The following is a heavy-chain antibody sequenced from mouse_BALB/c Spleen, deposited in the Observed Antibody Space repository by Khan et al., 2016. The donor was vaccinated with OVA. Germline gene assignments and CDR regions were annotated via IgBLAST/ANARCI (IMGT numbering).Heavy chain of an antibody. CDR3: TRDRIDY. J-gene: IGHJ2*01. V-gene: IGHV1-7*01. Sequence: QVQLQQSGAELAKPGASVKMSCKPSGYTFTTYWMHWVKQRPGQGLEWIGYINPTSGHTDYNEKFKDKATLSADKSSSTAYMQLSSLTSEDSAVYYCTRDRIDYWGQGTTPTVSS. CDR1: GYTFTTYW. CDR2: INPTSGHT.